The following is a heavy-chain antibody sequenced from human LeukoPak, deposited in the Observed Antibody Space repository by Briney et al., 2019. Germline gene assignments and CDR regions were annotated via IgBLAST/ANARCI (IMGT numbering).Heavy chain of an antibody. Sequence: GGSLRLSCAASGFTFSSYNINWVRQAPGKGLEWVSSISTSSSYIYYADSVKGRFTISRDNAKDSLYLQMNSLRAEDTAVYYCARGRYDVLAGYHPPYFDYWGQGTLVTVSS. J-gene: IGHJ4*02. CDR2: ISTSSSYI. D-gene: IGHD3-9*01. CDR1: GFTFSSYN. CDR3: ARGRYDVLAGYHPPYFDY. V-gene: IGHV3-21*01.